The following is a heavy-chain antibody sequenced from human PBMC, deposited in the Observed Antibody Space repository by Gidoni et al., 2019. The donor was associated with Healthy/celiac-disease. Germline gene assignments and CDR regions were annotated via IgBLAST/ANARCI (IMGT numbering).Heavy chain of an antibody. Sequence: GTELEWVSGISWNSGSIGYADSVKGRFTISRDNAKNSLYLQMNSLRAEDTALYYCAKDLKRYCSGGSCYSSYDYWGQGTLVTVSS. CDR3: AKDLKRYCSGGSCYSSYDY. D-gene: IGHD2-15*01. V-gene: IGHV3-9*01. J-gene: IGHJ4*02. CDR2: ISWNSGSI.